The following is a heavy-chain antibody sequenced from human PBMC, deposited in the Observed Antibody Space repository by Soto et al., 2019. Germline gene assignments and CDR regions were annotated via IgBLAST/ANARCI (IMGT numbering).Heavy chain of an antibody. J-gene: IGHJ3*02. CDR1: GVSVTSGGFL. CDR3: SRLLCSGHSCSLGRGFDS. Sequence: VLLQESGPGLVEPSQTLSLTCTVSGVSVTSGGFLWSWIRHHPAKGLEWIGYISYSGSPYYSPSLKMRASRAADTSSNHLSLRPTSLTAADTAVYFCSRLLCSGHSCSLGRGFDSWGQGTTVIVSS. D-gene: IGHD2-2*01. V-gene: IGHV4-31*03. CDR2: ISYSGSP.